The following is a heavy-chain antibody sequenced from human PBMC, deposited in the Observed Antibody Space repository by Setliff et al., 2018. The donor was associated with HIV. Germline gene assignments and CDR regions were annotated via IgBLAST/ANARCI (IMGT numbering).Heavy chain of an antibody. D-gene: IGHD6-13*01. V-gene: IGHV4-34*01. CDR1: GGSFSGYY. CDR2: INHSGST. CDR3: ARGARLLAGYSDRWDYYYMAV. Sequence: PSETLSLTCAVYGGSFSGYYWSWIRQPPGKGLEWIGEINHSGSTNYNPSLKSRVTISVDTSKNQFSLKLSSVTAADTAVYYCARGARLLAGYSDRWDYYYMAVWGKGTTVTVSS. J-gene: IGHJ6*03.